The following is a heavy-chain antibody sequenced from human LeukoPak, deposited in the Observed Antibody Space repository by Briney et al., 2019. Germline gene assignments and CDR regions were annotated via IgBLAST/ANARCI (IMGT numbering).Heavy chain of an antibody. CDR2: INPSGGST. CDR3: ASWSSYCSSTSCYVFDY. V-gene: IGHV1-46*01. D-gene: IGHD2-2*01. CDR1: GYTFTGYY. Sequence: ASVKVSCKASGYTFTGYYMHWVRQAPGQGLEWMGIINPSGGSTSYAQKFQGRVTMTRDTSISTAYMELSRLRSDDTAVYYCASWSSYCSSTSCYVFDYWGQGTLVTVSS. J-gene: IGHJ4*02.